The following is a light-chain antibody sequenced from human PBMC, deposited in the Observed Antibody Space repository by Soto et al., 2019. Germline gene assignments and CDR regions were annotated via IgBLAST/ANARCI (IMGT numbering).Light chain of an antibody. Sequence: EIQMTQSPSTLSASVGDRFTITCLASQGIDTSLAWYQQKPGKAPKLLIYAASNFQSGVPSRFSGSGSGTHFTLTISSLQPEDFATYYCQPLHGYPITFGQGTRLDNK. J-gene: IGKJ5*01. CDR1: QGIDTS. CDR3: QPLHGYPIT. V-gene: IGKV1-9*01. CDR2: AAS.